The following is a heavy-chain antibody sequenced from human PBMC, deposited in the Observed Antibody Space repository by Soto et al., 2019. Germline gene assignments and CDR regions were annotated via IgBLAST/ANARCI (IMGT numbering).Heavy chain of an antibody. V-gene: IGHV4-34*01. J-gene: IGHJ4*02. Sequence: QVQLQQWGAVLLKPSETLSLTCAVYGGSFNDYYWSWIRQHPGKGLEWIGEINHTGHTNYNPSLKSRVTLSVDTSRTQFSLKLNSVTAADTAVYYCARSGHLFDYWGQGILVTVSS. D-gene: IGHD3-10*01. CDR1: GGSFNDYY. CDR2: INHTGHT. CDR3: ARSGHLFDY.